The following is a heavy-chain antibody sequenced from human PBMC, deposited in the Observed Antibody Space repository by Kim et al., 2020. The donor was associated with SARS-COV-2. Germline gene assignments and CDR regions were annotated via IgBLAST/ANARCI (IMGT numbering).Heavy chain of an antibody. CDR1: GGSISSSSYY. V-gene: IGHV4-39*01. D-gene: IGHD6-13*01. CDR2: IYYSGST. J-gene: IGHJ5*02. CDR3: ARHPTGYSSSWALRPFNWFDP. Sequence: SETLSLTCTVSGGSISSSSYYWGWIRQPPGKGLEWIGSIYYSGSTYYNPSLKSRVTISVDTSKNQFSLKLSSVTAADTAVYYCARHPTGYSSSWALRPFNWFDPWGQGTLVTVSS.